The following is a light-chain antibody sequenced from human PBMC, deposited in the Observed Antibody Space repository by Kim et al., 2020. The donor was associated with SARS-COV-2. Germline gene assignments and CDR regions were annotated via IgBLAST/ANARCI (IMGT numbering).Light chain of an antibody. Sequence: ASVGDRVTITCQATQVIRKFLNWYQQRPGKAPQLLINDVSNLQTGVPSRFSGSGYGTEFTLTISSLQPEDFATYYCQQNDDFPITFGQGTRLEIK. CDR2: DVS. J-gene: IGKJ5*01. V-gene: IGKV1-33*01. CDR3: QQNDDFPIT. CDR1: QVIRKF.